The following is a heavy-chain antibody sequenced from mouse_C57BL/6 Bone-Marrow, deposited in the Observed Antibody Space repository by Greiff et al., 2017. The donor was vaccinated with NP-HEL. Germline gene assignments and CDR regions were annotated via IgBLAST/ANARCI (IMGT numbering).Heavy chain of an antibody. D-gene: IGHD2-3*01. CDR1: GYTFTSYG. V-gene: IGHV1-81*01. CDR3: ARSGDGFLYWYFDV. CDR2: IYPRSGNT. Sequence: VQLQQSGAELARPGASVKLSCKASGYTFTSYGISWVKQRTGQGLEWIGEIYPRSGNTYYNEKFKGKATLTADKSSSTAYMELRSLTSEDSAVYFGARSGDGFLYWYFDVWGTGTTVTVSS. J-gene: IGHJ1*03.